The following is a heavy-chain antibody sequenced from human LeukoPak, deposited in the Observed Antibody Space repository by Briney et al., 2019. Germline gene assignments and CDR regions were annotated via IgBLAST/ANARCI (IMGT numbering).Heavy chain of an antibody. CDR2: IYHSGST. CDR1: GYSISSGYY. CDR3: ARVESGPALAGYYFDY. D-gene: IGHD2/OR15-2a*01. J-gene: IGHJ4*02. Sequence: PSETLSLTCTVSGYSISSGYYWGWIRQPPGKGLEWIGSIYHSGSTYYNPSLKSRVTISVDTSKNQFSLKLSSVAAADTAVYYCARVESGPALAGYYFDYWGQGTLVTVSS. V-gene: IGHV4-38-2*02.